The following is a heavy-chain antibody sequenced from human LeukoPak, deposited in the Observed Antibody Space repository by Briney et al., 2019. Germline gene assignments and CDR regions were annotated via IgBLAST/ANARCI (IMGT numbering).Heavy chain of an antibody. J-gene: IGHJ4*02. Sequence: GGSLRLSCAASGFTFSSYEMNWVRQAPGNGLEWVSYISSSGSTIYYADSVKGRFTISRDNAKNSLYLQMNSLRAEDMALYYCAKNSEWELGGYFDYWGQGTLVTVSS. CDR1: GFTFSSYE. CDR2: ISSSGSTI. D-gene: IGHD1-26*01. V-gene: IGHV3-48*03. CDR3: AKNSEWELGGYFDY.